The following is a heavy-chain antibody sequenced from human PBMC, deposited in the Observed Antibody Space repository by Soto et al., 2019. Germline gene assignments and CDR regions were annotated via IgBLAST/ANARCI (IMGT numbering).Heavy chain of an antibody. CDR1: RLTFSDYY. CDR2: ISGSGGTT. Sequence: QPQLVESGGGLVKPGGSLRLSCAASRLTFSDYYMGWIRQAPGKGLEWISYISGSGGTTYYADSVKGRFTISRDNAKNSLYLHMNSLRVEDTAIYYCARDPEPQYYFDSWGQGTLVTVFS. J-gene: IGHJ4*02. V-gene: IGHV3-11*01. CDR3: ARDPEPQYYFDS.